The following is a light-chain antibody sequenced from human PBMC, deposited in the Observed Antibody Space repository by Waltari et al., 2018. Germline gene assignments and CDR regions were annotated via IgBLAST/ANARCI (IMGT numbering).Light chain of an antibody. CDR3: QQYYAIPRT. V-gene: IGKV4-1*01. J-gene: IGKJ1*01. CDR2: CAS. Sequence: DIVMTQSPDSLAVSLGERATINCTSSQSVLYSSNNKNYLAWYQQRPGQPPKLLIYCASNREAGVPDRFSGGGSGTDFTLTISSMLAEDVAVYYCQQYYAIPRTFGQGTKVEIK. CDR1: QSVLYSSNNKNY.